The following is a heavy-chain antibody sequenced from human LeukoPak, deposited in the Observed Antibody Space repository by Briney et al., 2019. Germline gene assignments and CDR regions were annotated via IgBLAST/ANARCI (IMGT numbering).Heavy chain of an antibody. CDR1: GGTFSSYA. CDR3: ASSGEWFGELFYVYFDY. CDR2: IIPIFGTA. V-gene: IGHV1-69*05. D-gene: IGHD3-10*01. Sequence: SVKVSCKASGGTFSSYAISWVRQAPGQGLEWMGRIIPIFGTANYAQKFQGRVTITTDESTSTAYMELSSLRSEGTAVYYCASSGEWFGELFYVYFDYWGQGTLVTVSS. J-gene: IGHJ4*02.